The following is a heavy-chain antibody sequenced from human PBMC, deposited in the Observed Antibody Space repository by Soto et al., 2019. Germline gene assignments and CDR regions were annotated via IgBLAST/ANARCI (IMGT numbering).Heavy chain of an antibody. CDR1: GLTFGSYW. CDR3: AREAASGGWYDS. V-gene: IGHV3-7*01. J-gene: IGHJ5*01. D-gene: IGHD6-25*01. CDR2: IKQEGSEK. Sequence: EVQLVQSGGGFVRSGGSLRLSCAASGLTFGSYWMSWVRQAPGKGLEWVANIKQEGSEKYYLDSVKGRFTISRDNAKKSLFLQMNSRRAEDTAIYYCAREAASGGWYDSWGQGSLVTVSS.